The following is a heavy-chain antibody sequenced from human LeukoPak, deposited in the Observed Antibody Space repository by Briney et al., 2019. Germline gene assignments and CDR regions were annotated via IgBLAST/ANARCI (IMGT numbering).Heavy chain of an antibody. CDR2: ICGSGGST. D-gene: IGHD1-26*01. Sequence: QPGGSLRLSCAASGFTVSSYAMSWVRQAPGKGLEWVSAICGSGGSTYYAASVQAPFTISRDNSKSTLSLQMNSLRPEPTAVYYCAKTSVGAIPDAFDISGQGTTVTVSS. CDR3: AKTSVGAIPDAFDI. CDR1: GFTVSSYA. V-gene: IGHV3-23*01. J-gene: IGHJ3*02.